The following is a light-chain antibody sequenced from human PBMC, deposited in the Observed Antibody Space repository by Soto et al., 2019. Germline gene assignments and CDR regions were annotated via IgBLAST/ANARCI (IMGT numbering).Light chain of an antibody. CDR2: GAS. CDR1: QSVSSSY. CDR3: QQYGNSTQT. J-gene: IGKJ1*01. V-gene: IGKV3-20*01. Sequence: EIVLTQSPGTRSLSPGERATLSCRASQSVSSSYLAWYQQKPGQAPRLLIYGASSRETGIPNRFSGSGSGTDFTLTISRLEPEDFAVDDCQQYGNSTQTFGQGTKVDIK.